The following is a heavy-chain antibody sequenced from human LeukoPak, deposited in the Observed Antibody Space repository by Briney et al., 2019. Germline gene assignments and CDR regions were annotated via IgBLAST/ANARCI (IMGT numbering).Heavy chain of an antibody. V-gene: IGHV1-8*03. CDR3: ARVEIVVVITKSSWFDP. J-gene: IGHJ5*02. CDR1: GYTFTSYD. D-gene: IGHD3-22*01. CDR2: MNPNSGNT. Sequence: GASVKVSCKASGYTFTSYDINWVRQATGQGLEWMGWMNPNSGNTGYAQKFQGRVTITRNTSISTAYMELSSLRSEDTAVYYCARVEIVVVITKSSWFDPWGQGTLVTVSS.